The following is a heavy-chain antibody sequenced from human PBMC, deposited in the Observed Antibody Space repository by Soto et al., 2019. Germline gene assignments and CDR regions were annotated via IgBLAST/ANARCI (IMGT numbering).Heavy chain of an antibody. CDR1: GFTFSSYA. D-gene: IGHD3-10*01. CDR3: AKMLTVVRGVTGLRDFDF. CDR2: ISGPGATI. J-gene: IGHJ4*02. V-gene: IGHV3-23*01. Sequence: EVQLLEAGGNLIQPGGSLRLSCAASGFTFSSYAMSWVRQAPGQGLEWLSAISGPGATIYYADSVKGRFTVSRDNSKNTLYLQMNWLTGEGMAVYACAKMLTVVRGVTGLRDFDFWGQGTLVTVSS.